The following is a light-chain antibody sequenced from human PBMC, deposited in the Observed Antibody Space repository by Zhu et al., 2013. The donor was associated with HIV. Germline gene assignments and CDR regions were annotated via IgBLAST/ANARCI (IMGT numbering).Light chain of an antibody. CDR3: LQAHSFPWT. J-gene: IGKJ1*01. Sequence: DIQMTQSPSSLSAFVGDRVTITCQASQDIDKYINWYQQKPGKAPKLLIYHVSNLEKGVPSRFSGSGSGTDFTLTISSLQPEDFATYFCLQAHSFPWTFGQGTKVEIK. CDR2: HVS. CDR1: QDIDKY. V-gene: IGKV1-33*01.